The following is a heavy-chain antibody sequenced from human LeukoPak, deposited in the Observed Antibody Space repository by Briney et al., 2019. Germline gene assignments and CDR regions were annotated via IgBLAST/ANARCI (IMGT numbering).Heavy chain of an antibody. J-gene: IGHJ6*02. CDR1: GYTFTSYL. CDR3: ARGVPAAMTDYGMDV. V-gene: IGHV1-3*01. D-gene: IGHD2-2*01. CDR2: INAGNGNT. Sequence: ASVKVSCKASGYTFTSYLIHWVRQAPGQRLEWMGWINAGNGNTKYSQKFQGRVTITRDTPASTAYMELSSLRSEDTAVYYCARGVPAAMTDYGMDVWGQGTTVTVSS.